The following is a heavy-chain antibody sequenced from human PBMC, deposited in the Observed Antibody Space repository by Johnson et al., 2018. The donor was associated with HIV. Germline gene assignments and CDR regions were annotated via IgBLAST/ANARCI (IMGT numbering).Heavy chain of an antibody. Sequence: QVQLVESGGGLLHPGRSLRLSCAASGFTFSTYAMHWVRQAPGKGLEWVAVISSDESNKYYADSLKVRFTISRDNSKNTLYLQMNSLRAEDTAVYYCARDCSSWRHAFDICGQGTMVTVSS. D-gene: IGHD6-13*01. J-gene: IGHJ3*02. CDR2: ISSDESNK. CDR1: GFTFSTYA. CDR3: ARDCSSWRHAFDI. V-gene: IGHV3-30*04.